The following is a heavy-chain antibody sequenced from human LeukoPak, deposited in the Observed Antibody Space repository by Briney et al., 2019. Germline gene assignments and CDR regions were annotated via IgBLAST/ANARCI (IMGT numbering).Heavy chain of an antibody. Sequence: ASVKVSCKASGYTFTGYYMHWVRQAPGQGLEWMGWINPNSGGTNYAQKFQGRVTMTRDTSISTAYMELSRLRSDDTAVYYCAKAISGTSAGEIDYWGQGTLVTVSS. J-gene: IGHJ4*02. CDR3: AKAISGTSAGEIDY. CDR2: INPNSGGT. V-gene: IGHV1-2*02. CDR1: GYTFTGYY. D-gene: IGHD1-7*01.